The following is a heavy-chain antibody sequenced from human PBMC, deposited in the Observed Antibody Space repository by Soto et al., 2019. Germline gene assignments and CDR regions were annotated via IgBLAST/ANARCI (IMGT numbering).Heavy chain of an antibody. Sequence: EVQLLESGGGLVQPGGSLRLSWAASGFTFSSYAMSWVRQAPGKGLEWVSAISGSGGSTYYADSVKGRFTISRDNSKNTLYLQMNSLRAEDTAVYYCAKEYCSSTSCYDAFDIWGQGTMVTVSS. CDR1: GFTFSSYA. V-gene: IGHV3-23*01. CDR2: ISGSGGST. J-gene: IGHJ3*02. CDR3: AKEYCSSTSCYDAFDI. D-gene: IGHD2-2*01.